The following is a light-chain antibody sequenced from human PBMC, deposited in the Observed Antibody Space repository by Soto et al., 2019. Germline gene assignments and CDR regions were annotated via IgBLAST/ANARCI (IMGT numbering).Light chain of an antibody. Sequence: EIVMTQSPATLSVSPGERATLSCRASQSVSSALAWYQLKPGQAPRLLIYDASTRATGIPARFSGSGSGTEFALTISSLQSEDFAVYCCQQGYNTSSPFGPGTKVEI. J-gene: IGKJ3*01. CDR1: QSVSSA. V-gene: IGKV3-15*01. CDR2: DAS. CDR3: QQGYNTSSP.